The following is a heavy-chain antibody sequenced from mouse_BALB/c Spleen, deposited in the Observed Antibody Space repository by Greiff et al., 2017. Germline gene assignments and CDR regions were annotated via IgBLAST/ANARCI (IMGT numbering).Heavy chain of an antibody. D-gene: IGHD2-4*01. J-gene: IGHJ3*01. Sequence: VQLQQSGTVLARPGASVKMSCKASGYSFTSYWMHWVKQRPGQGLEWIGAIYPGNSDTSYNQKFKGKAKLTAVTSASTAYMELSSLTNEDSAVYYCTTLRDYALFAYWGQGTLVTVSA. CDR1: GYSFTSYW. CDR2: IYPGNSDT. V-gene: IGHV1-5*01. CDR3: TTLRDYALFAY.